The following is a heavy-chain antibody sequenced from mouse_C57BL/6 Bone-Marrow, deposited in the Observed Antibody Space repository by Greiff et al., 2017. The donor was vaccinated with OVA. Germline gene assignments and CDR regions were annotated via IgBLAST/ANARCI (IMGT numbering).Heavy chain of an antibody. CDR2: ISSGSSTI. CDR3: ARPPYYYGKYYAMDY. D-gene: IGHD1-1*01. Sequence: EVKLVESGGGLVKPGGSLKLSCAASGFTFSDYGMHWVRQAPEKGLEWVAYISSGSSTIYYADTVQGRFTISRDNAKNTLFLQMTSLRSEDTAMYYCARPPYYYGKYYAMDYWGQGTSVTVSS. CDR1: GFTFSDYG. V-gene: IGHV5-17*01. J-gene: IGHJ4*01.